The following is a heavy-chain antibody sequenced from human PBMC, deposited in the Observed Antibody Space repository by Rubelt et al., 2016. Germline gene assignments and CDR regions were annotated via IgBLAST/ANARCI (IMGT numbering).Heavy chain of an antibody. J-gene: IGHJ6*02. CDR2: IDPGNGAT. Sequence: QVQLVQSGAEVKRPGASVKVSCKASGYPFATYAMHWVRQAPGQRLEWMGWIDPGNGATKNSINLQGRATFTSDTSARTAYMELSSLRSEDSAVYYCARFALPAVTTAYYYYALDVWGQGTTVTVSS. CDR1: GYPFATYA. CDR3: ARFALPAVTTAYYYYALDV. V-gene: IGHV1-3*01. D-gene: IGHD4-17*01.